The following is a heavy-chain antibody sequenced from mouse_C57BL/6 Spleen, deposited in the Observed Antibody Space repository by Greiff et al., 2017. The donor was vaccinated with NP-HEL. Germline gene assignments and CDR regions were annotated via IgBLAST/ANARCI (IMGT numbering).Heavy chain of an antibody. J-gene: IGHJ2*02. D-gene: IGHD1-1*02. Sequence: EVKVEESGGGLVKPGGSLKLSCAASGFTFRDYGMHWVRQAPEKGLEWVAYISSGSSTINYADTVKGRFTISRDKATNTLCLQMTSLMSEDTAMYYCARRKVAEDFDYWGQGTSLTVSS. CDR2: ISSGSSTI. CDR1: GFTFRDYG. CDR3: ARRKVAEDFDY. V-gene: IGHV5-17*01.